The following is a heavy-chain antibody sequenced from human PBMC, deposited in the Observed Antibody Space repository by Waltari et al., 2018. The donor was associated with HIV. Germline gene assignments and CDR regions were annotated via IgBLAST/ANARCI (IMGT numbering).Heavy chain of an antibody. CDR3: AREKAHNDVWSGYVS. CDR2: IIPLLGTV. Sequence: QVQLVQSGAEVKKPGSSVKVSCKSSGGTVSSYAVSWVRQAAGQGLEWRGGIIPLLGTVHYAQKFQGRVTMTADGSTITVYMELSSLRSEDTAVYYCAREKAHNDVWSGYVSWGQGTLVTVSS. V-gene: IGHV1-69*01. D-gene: IGHD3-3*01. CDR1: GGTVSSYA. J-gene: IGHJ5*02.